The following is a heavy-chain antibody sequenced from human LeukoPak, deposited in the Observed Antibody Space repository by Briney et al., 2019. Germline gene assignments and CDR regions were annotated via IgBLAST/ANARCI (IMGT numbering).Heavy chain of an antibody. D-gene: IGHD3-10*01. CDR1: GGSISNKY. V-gene: IGHV4-59*01. Sequence: SETLSLTCTVSGGSISNKYWGWIRQPPGKGLEWIGYIYYSGSTNYNPSLKSRVTILVDTSKNQFSLKLSSVTAADTAVYYCARGGYYGSGNDFRFDPWGQGTLVTVSS. CDR3: ARGGYYGSGNDFRFDP. CDR2: IYYSGST. J-gene: IGHJ5*02.